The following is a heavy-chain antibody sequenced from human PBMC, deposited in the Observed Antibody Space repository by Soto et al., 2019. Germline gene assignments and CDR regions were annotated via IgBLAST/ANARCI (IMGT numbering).Heavy chain of an antibody. CDR2: IYYSGST. CDR3: ARDPTLYDSSGFDAFDI. J-gene: IGHJ3*02. V-gene: IGHV4-59*01. D-gene: IGHD3-22*01. CDR1: GGSISSYY. Sequence: SEALSLTCTVSGGSISSYYWSWIRQPPGKGLEWIGYIYYSGSTNYNPSLKSRVTISVDTSKNQFSLKLSSVTAADTAVYYCARDPTLYDSSGFDAFDIWGQGTMVTVSS.